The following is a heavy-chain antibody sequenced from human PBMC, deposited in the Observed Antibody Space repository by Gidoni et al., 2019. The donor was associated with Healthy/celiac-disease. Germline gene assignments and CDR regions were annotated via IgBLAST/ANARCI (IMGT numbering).Heavy chain of an antibody. CDR3: AKDFVGYSSSWYSSGIPDY. J-gene: IGHJ4*02. V-gene: IGHV3-23*01. D-gene: IGHD6-13*01. Sequence: FTISRDNSKNTLYLQMNSLRAEDTAVYYCAKDFVGYSSSWYSSGIPDYWGQGTLVTVSS.